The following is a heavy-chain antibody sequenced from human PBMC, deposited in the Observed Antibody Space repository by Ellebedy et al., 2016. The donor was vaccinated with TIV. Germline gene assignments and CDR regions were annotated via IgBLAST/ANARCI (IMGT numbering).Heavy chain of an antibody. Sequence: MPSETLSLTCTASGGSINGLYWSWIRQPPGKGLESLGFIHYTWATKYTPALQSRVTISLDASKNQFSLKLTSVTAADTAVYYCARQSSFRAVPDAFDFWGQGTMIIVSS. CDR2: IHYTWAT. J-gene: IGHJ3*01. V-gene: IGHV4-59*08. D-gene: IGHD3-10*01. CDR3: ARQSSFRAVPDAFDF. CDR1: GGSINGLY.